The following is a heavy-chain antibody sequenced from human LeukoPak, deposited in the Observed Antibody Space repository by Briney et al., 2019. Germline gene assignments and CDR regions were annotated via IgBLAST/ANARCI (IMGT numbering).Heavy chain of an antibody. CDR2: IYYSGST. CDR3: ARVYSSGWYQIDY. CDR1: GGSISSSSYY. D-gene: IGHD6-19*01. V-gene: IGHV4-39*07. J-gene: IGHJ4*02. Sequence: SETLSLTCTVSGGSISSSSYYWGWIRQPPGKGLEWIGSIYYSGSTYYNPSLKSRVTITVDTSKNQFSLKLSSVTAADTAVYYCARVYSSGWYQIDYWGQGTLVTVSS.